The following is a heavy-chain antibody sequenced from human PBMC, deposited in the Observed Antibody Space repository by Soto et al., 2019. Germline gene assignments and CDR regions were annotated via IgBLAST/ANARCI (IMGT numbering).Heavy chain of an antibody. Sequence: SETLCLTCAAYGGSFGDYYWNWVRQPPGKGLAWIGYINPNGSTNYNPSLEGRVNVSIDTSKNKFYLALNSVTAADTAVYLCARVRTYRRTEHYRRYVLDPWGQGTLVTVSS. V-gene: IGHV4-34*01. J-gene: IGHJ5*02. CDR3: ARVRTYRRTEHYRRYVLDP. CDR2: INPNGST. D-gene: IGHD2-2*01. CDR1: GGSFGDYY.